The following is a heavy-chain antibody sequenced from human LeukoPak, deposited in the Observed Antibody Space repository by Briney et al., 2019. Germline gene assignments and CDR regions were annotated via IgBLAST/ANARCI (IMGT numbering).Heavy chain of an antibody. CDR3: ARGRERDGYPTNFDY. V-gene: IGHV4-34*01. D-gene: IGHD5-24*01. Sequence: SEPLSLTCAVYGGSFSGYYWSWIRQPPGKGLEWIGEINHSGSTNYNPSLKSRVTISVDTSKNQFSLKLSSVTAADTAVYYCARGRERDGYPTNFDYWGQGTLVTVSS. CDR2: INHSGST. J-gene: IGHJ4*02. CDR1: GGSFSGYY.